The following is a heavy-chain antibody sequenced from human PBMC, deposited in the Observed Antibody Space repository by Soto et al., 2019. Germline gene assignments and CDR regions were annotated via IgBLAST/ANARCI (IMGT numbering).Heavy chain of an antibody. J-gene: IGHJ6*04. CDR2: VYHGGST. CDR1: GGSFSGFF. D-gene: IGHD5-18*01. Sequence: SETLSLTCAVSGGSFSGFFWGWIRQPPGKGLEWIGDVYHGGSTNYNPSLKSRVTISADTSQNQFSLKLTSVTAADTAVYYCARDNRAYTYGLSYEYYGMDVWGEGTTVTVSS. CDR3: ARDNRAYTYGLSYEYYGMDV. V-gene: IGHV4-34*01.